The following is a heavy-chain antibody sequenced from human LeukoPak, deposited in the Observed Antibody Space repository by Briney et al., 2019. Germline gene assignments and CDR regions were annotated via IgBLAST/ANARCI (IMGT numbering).Heavy chain of an antibody. CDR3: ARGVATTSVDAFDV. Sequence: PGGSLRLSCAASGFTFSNYAMHWVRQAPGKGLEYVSLISSKGGSTYYADSVKGRFTISRDNSKNTLYLQMGSLRAADMAVYYCARGVATTSVDAFDVWGHGTMVTVSS. V-gene: IGHV3-64*02. CDR2: ISSKGGST. CDR1: GFTFSNYA. J-gene: IGHJ3*01. D-gene: IGHD5-24*01.